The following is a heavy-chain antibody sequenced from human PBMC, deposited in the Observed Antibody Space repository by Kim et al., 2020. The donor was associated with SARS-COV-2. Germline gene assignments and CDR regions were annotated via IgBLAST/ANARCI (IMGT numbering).Heavy chain of an antibody. V-gene: IGHV3-30*04. CDR3: ARESDSIVVVIWSTTTGYGMDV. J-gene: IGHJ6*02. CDR2: ISYDGSNK. Sequence: GGSLRLSCAASGFTFSSYAMHWVRQAPGKGLEWVAVISYDGSNKYYADSVKGRFTISRDNSKNTLYLQMNSLRAEDTAVYYCARESDSIVVVIWSTTTGYGMDVWGQGTTVTVSS. D-gene: IGHD3-22*01. CDR1: GFTFSSYA.